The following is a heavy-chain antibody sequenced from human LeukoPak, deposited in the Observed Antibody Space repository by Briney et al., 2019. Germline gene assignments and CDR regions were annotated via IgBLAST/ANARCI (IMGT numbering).Heavy chain of an antibody. J-gene: IGHJ4*02. V-gene: IGHV4-59*01. Sequence: SETLSLTCTVSGGSISSYYWSWIRQPPGKGLEWIGYIYYSGSTNYNPSLKSRVTISVDTSKNQFSLKLSSVTAADTAVYYCARHRGYDYVWGSYRYDYWGQGTLVTVSS. CDR3: ARHRGYDYVWGSYRYDY. CDR1: GGSISSYY. D-gene: IGHD3-16*02. CDR2: IYYSGST.